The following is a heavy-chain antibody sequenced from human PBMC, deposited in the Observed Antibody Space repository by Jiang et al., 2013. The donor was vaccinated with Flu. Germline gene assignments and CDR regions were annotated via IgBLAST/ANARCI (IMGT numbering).Heavy chain of an antibody. Sequence: TLSLTCTVSGDAINSGPYYWSWIRQHPGKGLEWIGYIYHTGNAYYNPSLKSRLSISIDTSKNQFSLKLDSVTAADTAVYYCARDGGGGSGSYWRYSDYWGQGTLVTVSS. V-gene: IGHV4-31*03. J-gene: IGHJ4*02. D-gene: IGHD3-10*01. CDR1: GDAINSGPYY. CDR3: ARDGGGGSGSYWRYSDY. CDR2: IYHTGNA.